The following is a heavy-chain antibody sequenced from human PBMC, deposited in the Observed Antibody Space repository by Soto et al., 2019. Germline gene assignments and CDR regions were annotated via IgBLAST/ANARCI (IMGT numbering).Heavy chain of an antibody. D-gene: IGHD4-17*01. CDR3: AKDRSDYGDDVYYYFYGMDV. Sequence: GGSLRLSCVVSGFTFSGYGMHWVRQAPGKGPEWVAVVSYDGNREYYADSVKGRFTVSRDNSKNTLYLQMNSLRAEDTAVYYCAKDRSDYGDDVYYYFYGMDVWGQGTTVTVSS. CDR1: GFTFSGYG. J-gene: IGHJ6*02. CDR2: VSYDGNRE. V-gene: IGHV3-30*18.